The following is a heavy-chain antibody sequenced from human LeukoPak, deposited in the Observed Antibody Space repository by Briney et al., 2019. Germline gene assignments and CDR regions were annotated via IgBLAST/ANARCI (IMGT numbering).Heavy chain of an antibody. J-gene: IGHJ4*02. CDR2: IYYSGST. D-gene: IGHD3-22*01. V-gene: IGHV4-31*03. CDR3: ARFHTSGYYRHSDF. Sequence: SETLSLTCTVSGGSISTGGYYWSWIRQHPGKGLEWIAYIYYSGSTYYNPSLKSRVTISVDTSKNQFSLKLSSVTAADTAVYYCARFHTSGYYRHSDFWGQGTLVTVSS. CDR1: GGSISTGGYY.